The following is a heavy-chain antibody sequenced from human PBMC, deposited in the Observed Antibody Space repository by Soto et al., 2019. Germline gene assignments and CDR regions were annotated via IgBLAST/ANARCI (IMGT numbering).Heavy chain of an antibody. CDR2: IIPIFGTA. CDR3: ARPYDSSGPTPFDY. Sequence: APVKVSCKASGGTFSSYAISWVRHSPGKGLEWMGGIIPIFGTANYAQKFQGRVTITADESTSTAYMELSSLRSEDTAVYYCARPYDSSGPTPFDYWGQGTLVTVSS. J-gene: IGHJ4*02. CDR1: GGTFSSYA. D-gene: IGHD3-22*01. V-gene: IGHV1-69*13.